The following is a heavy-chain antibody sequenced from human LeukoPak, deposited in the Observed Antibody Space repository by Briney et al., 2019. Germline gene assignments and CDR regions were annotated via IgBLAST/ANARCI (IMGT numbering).Heavy chain of an antibody. V-gene: IGHV5-51*01. J-gene: IGHJ5*02. CDR2: IYPGDSDT. Sequence: KNGESLKISCKGSGYSFTSYWIGWVRQMPGKGLEWMGIIYPGDSDTRYSPSFQGQVTISADKSISTAYLQWSSLKASDTAMYYCARSLATSSLNWFDPWGQGTLATVSS. CDR1: GYSFTSYW. D-gene: IGHD5-12*01. CDR3: ARSLATSSLNWFDP.